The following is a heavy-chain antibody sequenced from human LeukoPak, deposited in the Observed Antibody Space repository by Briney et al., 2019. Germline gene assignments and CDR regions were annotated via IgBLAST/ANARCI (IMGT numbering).Heavy chain of an antibody. V-gene: IGHV3-23*01. CDR3: AKRGVVIRGILVIGYHQEAYHYDF. CDR2: ISERGGST. CDR1: GISLSNYA. Sequence: GGSLRLSCVVSGISLSNYAMTWVRQAPGKGLEWVSYISERGGSTTYADSTKGRFTISRDTSLNTLYLQMNNLRAEDTAVYFCAKRGVVIRGILVIGYHQEAYHYDFWGQGVLVTVSS. D-gene: IGHD3-10*01. J-gene: IGHJ4*02.